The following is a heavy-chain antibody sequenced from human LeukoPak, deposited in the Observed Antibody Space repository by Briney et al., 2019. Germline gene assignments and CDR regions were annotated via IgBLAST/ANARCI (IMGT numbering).Heavy chain of an antibody. CDR1: GLTFSSYA. Sequence: GGSLRLSCAASGLTFSSYAMSWVRQAPGKGLEWVSGISGSGGSTYYADSVKGRFTISRDNSKNTLYLQMNSLRAEDTAVYYCAKGCSSTNCYRWGQGTLVTVSS. J-gene: IGHJ4*02. CDR2: ISGSGGST. V-gene: IGHV3-23*01. CDR3: AKGCSSTNCYR. D-gene: IGHD2-2*01.